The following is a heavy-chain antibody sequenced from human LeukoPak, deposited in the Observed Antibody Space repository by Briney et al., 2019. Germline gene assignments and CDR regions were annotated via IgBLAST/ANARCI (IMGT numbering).Heavy chain of an antibody. CDR3: ARGYCSSTSCYFP. CDR2: IYYSGST. Sequence: SETLSLTCTVSGGSVGSGSYYWSWIRQPPGKGLEWIGYIYYSGSTNYNPSLKSRVTISVDTSKNQFSLKLSSVTAADTAAYYCARGYCSSTSCYFPWGQGTLVTVSS. CDR1: GGSVGSGSYY. V-gene: IGHV4-61*01. D-gene: IGHD2-2*01. J-gene: IGHJ5*02.